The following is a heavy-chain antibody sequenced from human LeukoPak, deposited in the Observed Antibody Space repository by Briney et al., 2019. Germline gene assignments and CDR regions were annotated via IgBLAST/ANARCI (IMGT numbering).Heavy chain of an antibody. V-gene: IGHV3-30-3*01. J-gene: IGHJ4*02. CDR2: ISYDGSNK. CDR3: ARGSIAVAGTGGFDY. Sequence: GGSLRLSCAASGFTFSSYTIHWVRQAPGKGLEWVAVISYDGSNKYYADSVKGRFTISRDNSKNTLYLQMNSLRAEDTAVYYCARGSIAVAGTGGFDYWGQGTLVTVSS. CDR1: GFTFSSYT. D-gene: IGHD6-19*01.